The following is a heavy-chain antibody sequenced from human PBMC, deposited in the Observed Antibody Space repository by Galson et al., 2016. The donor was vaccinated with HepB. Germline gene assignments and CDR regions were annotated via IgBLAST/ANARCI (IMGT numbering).Heavy chain of an antibody. CDR2: ISAYSGNT. CDR1: GYTFTTYG. J-gene: IGHJ4*02. Sequence: SVKVSCKASGYTFTTYGVSWVRQAPGQGLEWMGWISAYSGNTNYAQKLQGRVTMTTDTSTSTAYMEVRSLRSDDTAVYFCARGVSGDIDYYFDYWGQGTLVTVSS. V-gene: IGHV1-18*01. D-gene: IGHD5-12*01. CDR3: ARGVSGDIDYYFDY.